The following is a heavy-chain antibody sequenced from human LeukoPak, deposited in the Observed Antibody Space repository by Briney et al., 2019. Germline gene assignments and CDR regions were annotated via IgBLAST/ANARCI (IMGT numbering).Heavy chain of an antibody. J-gene: IGHJ4*02. CDR2: INPNSGGT. Sequence: ASVKVSCKASGYTFTGYYMHWVRQAPGQGLEWMRWINPNSGGTNYAQKFQGRVTMTRDTSISTAYMELSRLRSDVTAVYYCAPDCSSTSCYDWGQGTLVTVSS. D-gene: IGHD2-2*01. V-gene: IGHV1-2*02. CDR1: GYTFTGYY. CDR3: APDCSSTSCYD.